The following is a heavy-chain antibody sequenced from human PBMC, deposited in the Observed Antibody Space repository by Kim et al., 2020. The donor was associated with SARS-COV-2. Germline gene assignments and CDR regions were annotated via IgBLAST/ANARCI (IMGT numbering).Heavy chain of an antibody. Sequence: SETLSLTCTVSGGSISSGGYYWSWIRQHPGKGLEWIGYIYYSGSTYYNPSLKSRVTISVDTSKNQFSLKLNSVTAADTAVYYCARGGYKDWFDPWGQGTLVTVSS. D-gene: IGHD5-18*01. J-gene: IGHJ5*02. CDR3: ARGGYKDWFDP. V-gene: IGHV4-31*03. CDR1: GGSISSGGYY. CDR2: IYYSGST.